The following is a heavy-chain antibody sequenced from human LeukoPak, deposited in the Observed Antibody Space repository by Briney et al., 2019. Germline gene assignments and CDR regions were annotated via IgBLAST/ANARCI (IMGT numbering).Heavy chain of an antibody. V-gene: IGHV1-69*05. CDR3: ARGQAFD. J-gene: IGHJ3*02. Sequence: SVKVSCKASGGTFTSYAISWVRQAPGQGLEWMGGIIPISGTANYAQKFQGRVTITTDESTSTAYMELSSLRSEDTAVHYCARGQAFDIGAKGQWSPSLQ. CDR2: IIPISGTA. CDR1: GGTFTSYA.